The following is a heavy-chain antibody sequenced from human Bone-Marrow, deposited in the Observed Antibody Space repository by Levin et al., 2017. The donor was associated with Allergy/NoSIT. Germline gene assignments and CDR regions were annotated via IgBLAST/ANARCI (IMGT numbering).Heavy chain of an antibody. J-gene: IGHJ4*02. Sequence: GGSLRLSCAASGFTFSSYAMSWVRQAPGKGLEWVSAISGSGGSTYYADSVKGRFTISRDNSKNTLYLQMNSLRAEDTAVYYCAKDAHNYYDSGGYYWDYWGQGTLVTVSS. CDR2: ISGSGGST. D-gene: IGHD3-22*01. V-gene: IGHV3-23*01. CDR1: GFTFSSYA. CDR3: AKDAHNYYDSGGYYWDY.